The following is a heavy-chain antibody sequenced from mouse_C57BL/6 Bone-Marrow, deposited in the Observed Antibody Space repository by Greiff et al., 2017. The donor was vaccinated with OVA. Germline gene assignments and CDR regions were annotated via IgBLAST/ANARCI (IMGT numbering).Heavy chain of an antibody. Sequence: LQQPGASVKLSCKASGYTFTSYWMHWVKQRPGRGLEWIGRLDPHSGGTKYNEKFKSKATLTVDTPSSTAYMQLSSLTSEDSAVYYCARGESYSVAYWGQGTLVTVSA. D-gene: IGHD2-10*01. J-gene: IGHJ3*01. CDR1: GYTFTSYW. CDR2: LDPHSGGT. V-gene: IGHV1-72*01. CDR3: ARGESYSVAY.